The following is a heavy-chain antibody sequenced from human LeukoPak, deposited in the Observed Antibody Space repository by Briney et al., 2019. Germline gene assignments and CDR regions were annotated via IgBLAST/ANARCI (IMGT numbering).Heavy chain of an antibody. D-gene: IGHD2-2*01. CDR2: INHSGST. V-gene: IGHV4-34*01. Sequence: SETLSLTCAVYGGSFSGYYWSWIRQPPGKGLEWIGEINHSGSTNYNPSLKSRVTISVDTSKNQFSLKLSSVTAADTAVYYCARHVVVVPAASYSFGSYYYYMDVWGKGTTVTVSS. CDR3: ARHVVVVPAASYSFGSYYYYMDV. CDR1: GGSFSGYY. J-gene: IGHJ6*03.